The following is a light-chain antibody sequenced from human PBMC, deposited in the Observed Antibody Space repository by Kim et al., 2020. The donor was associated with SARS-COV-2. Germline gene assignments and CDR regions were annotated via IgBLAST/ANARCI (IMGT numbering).Light chain of an antibody. CDR1: SLRSYY. Sequence: ALGKTVTNTCQGDSLRSYYASWYQQKPGQAPVLVIYGKNNRPSGIPDRFSGSSSGNTASLTITGAQAEDEADYYCNSRDSSGNLWVFGGGTKLTVL. V-gene: IGLV3-19*01. CDR2: GKN. J-gene: IGLJ2*01. CDR3: NSRDSSGNLWV.